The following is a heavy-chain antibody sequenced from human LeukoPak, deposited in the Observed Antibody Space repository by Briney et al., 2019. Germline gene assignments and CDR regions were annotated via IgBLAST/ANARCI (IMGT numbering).Heavy chain of an antibody. D-gene: IGHD2/OR15-2a*01. CDR1: QSFASYY. CDR3: ATSTNIAVIDY. CDR2: VSSSGRT. Sequence: SETLSPTCTVSQSFASYYWSWIRQPPGKGLEWIGCVSSSGRTNFNPSLKSRVTISSDTTNHQFSLKLHSVTTADTAVYYCATSTNIAVIDYWGQGTLVTVSS. J-gene: IGHJ4*02. V-gene: IGHV4-4*08.